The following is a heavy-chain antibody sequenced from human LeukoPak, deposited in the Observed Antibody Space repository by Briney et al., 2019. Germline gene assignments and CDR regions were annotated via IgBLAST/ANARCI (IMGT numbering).Heavy chain of an antibody. CDR2: IYPGDSDT. V-gene: IGHV5-51*01. Sequence: GESLKISCKGSGYIFTTYWIGWVRQMPGKGLEWMGIIYPGDSDTGYSPSFQGHVTISADSSSSTAYLQWSSLKTSDTAIYYCASRKKGMATAGFDYWGQGTLVTVSS. CDR1: GYIFTTYW. J-gene: IGHJ4*02. CDR3: ASRKKGMATAGFDY. D-gene: IGHD5-24*01.